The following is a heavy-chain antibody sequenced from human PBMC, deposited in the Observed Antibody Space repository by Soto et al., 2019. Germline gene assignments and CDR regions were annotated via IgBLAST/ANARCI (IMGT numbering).Heavy chain of an antibody. Sequence: QVQLQESGPGLVKPSQTLSLTCTVSGDSMTTVGYYWTWIRQHPGQGLEWIAFISYSGSTYYSSSLKGRVAISADTSKNQFSLKLNSVTAADTAVYYCTRGDYLGQGTLVTVSS. CDR1: GDSMTTVGYY. V-gene: IGHV4-31*03. CDR3: TRGDY. J-gene: IGHJ4*02. CDR2: ISYSGST.